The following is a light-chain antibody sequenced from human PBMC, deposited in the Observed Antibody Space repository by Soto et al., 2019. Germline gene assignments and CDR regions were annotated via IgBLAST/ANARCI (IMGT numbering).Light chain of an antibody. CDR3: QSYDSSLSAYV. J-gene: IGLJ1*01. CDR1: SSNIGAGYD. V-gene: IGLV1-40*01. Sequence: QPVLTQPPSVSGAPGQRVTISCTGSSSNIGAGYDVHWYQQLPGTAPKLLIYGNSNRPSGVPDRFSGSKSGTSASLAITWLQAEDEADYYCQSYDSSLSAYVFGTGTKVTVL. CDR2: GNS.